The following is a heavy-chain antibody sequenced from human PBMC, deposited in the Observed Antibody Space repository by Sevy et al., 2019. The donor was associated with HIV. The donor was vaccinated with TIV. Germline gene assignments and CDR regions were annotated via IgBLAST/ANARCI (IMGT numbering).Heavy chain of an antibody. J-gene: IGHJ3*02. CDR3: ARDRGIWSSYFQRDDAFDI. CDR2: ISSGSYI. D-gene: IGHD3-3*01. V-gene: IGHV3-21*01. CDR1: GFTFSSYS. Sequence: GGSLRLSCAASGFTFSSYSMNWVRQAPGKGLEWVSSISSGSYIYYEDTVKGRFTISRDNAKNSLYLQMNSLRAEDTAVYYCARDRGIWSSYFQRDDAFDIWGQGTMVTVSS.